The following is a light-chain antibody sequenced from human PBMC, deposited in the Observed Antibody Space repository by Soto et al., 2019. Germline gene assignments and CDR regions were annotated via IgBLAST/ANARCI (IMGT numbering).Light chain of an antibody. CDR1: QNIGSF. CDR2: SAF. CDR3: QKGSTTPIN. J-gene: IGKJ5*01. V-gene: IGKV1-39*01. Sequence: DIQITHPPSYLDGSIGDTVTLTFRASQNIGSFLNWYQQKPGESPRLLVYSAFRIQSGVPSRFNASGSGTDFTLRISSLQPEDFSTYYCQKGSTTPINCGIGQRRAIK.